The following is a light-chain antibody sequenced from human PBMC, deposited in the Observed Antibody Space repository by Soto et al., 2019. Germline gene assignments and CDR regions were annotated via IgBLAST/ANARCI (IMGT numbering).Light chain of an antibody. Sequence: QSALTQPPSASGSPGQSVTISCTGTSSDVGAYNYVSWYQQYPGKVPKLMVYEVNKRPSGVPDRFSGSKSGNTASLTVSWLQAEDEADYYCTSYAGGNNVFGTGTKVTVL. CDR2: EVN. V-gene: IGLV2-8*01. CDR3: TSYAGGNNV. CDR1: SSDVGAYNY. J-gene: IGLJ1*01.